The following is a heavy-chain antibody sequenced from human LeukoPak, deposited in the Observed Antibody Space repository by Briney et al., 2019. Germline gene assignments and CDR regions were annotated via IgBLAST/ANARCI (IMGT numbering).Heavy chain of an antibody. CDR3: ARDLIPYGDLNYFDY. V-gene: IGHV1-18*01. J-gene: IGHJ4*02. CDR2: ISAYNGNT. Sequence: GASVKVSCKASGYPFTSYGISWVRQAPGQGLEWMGWISAYNGNTNYAQKLQGRVTMTTDTSTSTAYMELRSLRSDDTAVYYCARDLIPYGDLNYFDYWGQGTLVTVSS. CDR1: GYPFTSYG. D-gene: IGHD4-17*01.